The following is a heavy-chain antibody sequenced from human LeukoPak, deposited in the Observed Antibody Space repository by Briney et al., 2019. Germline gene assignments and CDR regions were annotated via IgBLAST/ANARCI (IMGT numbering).Heavy chain of an antibody. CDR1: GGSISSSGYY. CDR2: IYYSGST. Sequence: PSETLSLTCTVSGGSISSSGYYWGWIRLPPGKGLEWIGSIYYSGSTYYNPSLKSRVTISVDTSKNQFSLKLSSVTAADTAVYYCARTARGYSGYEQDYWGQGTLVTVSS. CDR3: ARTARGYSGYEQDY. V-gene: IGHV4-39*01. J-gene: IGHJ4*02. D-gene: IGHD5-12*01.